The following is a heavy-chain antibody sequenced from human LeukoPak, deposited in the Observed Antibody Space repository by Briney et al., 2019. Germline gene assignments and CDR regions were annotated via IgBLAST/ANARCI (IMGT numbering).Heavy chain of an antibody. V-gene: IGHV3-30*04. CDR2: ISYDGSNK. CDR3: ARDGSRIAAARGYYYYYGMDV. CDR1: GFTFSSYA. Sequence: GGSLRLSCAASGFTFSSYAMHWVRQAPGKGLEWVAVISYDGSNKYYADSVKGRFTISRDNSKNTLYLQMNSLRAEDTAVYYCARDGSRIAAARGYYYYYGMDVWGQGTTVTVSS. D-gene: IGHD6-13*01. J-gene: IGHJ6*02.